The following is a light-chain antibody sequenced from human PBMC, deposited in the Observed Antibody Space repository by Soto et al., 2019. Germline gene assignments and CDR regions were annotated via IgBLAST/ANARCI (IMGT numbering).Light chain of an antibody. CDR2: DVI. CDR1: NSDVGGYNY. Sequence: QSALTQPASVSGSPGQSITISCTGTNSDVGGYNYVSWYQQYPGEAPKLMIYDVINRPSGVSNRFSGSKSGNTASLTISGLQAEDEADYYCGSYRTNSPVVFGTGTKVTVL. V-gene: IGLV2-14*01. J-gene: IGLJ1*01. CDR3: GSYRTNSPVV.